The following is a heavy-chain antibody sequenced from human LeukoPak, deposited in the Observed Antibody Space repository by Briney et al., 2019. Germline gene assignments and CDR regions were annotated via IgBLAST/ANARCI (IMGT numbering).Heavy chain of an antibody. D-gene: IGHD1-14*01. V-gene: IGHV3-23*01. CDR3: ARSPEDDDAFDS. J-gene: IGHJ3*02. CDR2: ISGSGGST. Sequence: PGGSLRLSCAASGFTFSSFAMSWVRQAPGKGLEWVSAISGSGGSTYYADSVKGRFTISRDNSKNTLYLQMNSLRAEDTAVYYCARSPEDDDAFDSRLQARMVSDCS. CDR1: GFTFSSFA.